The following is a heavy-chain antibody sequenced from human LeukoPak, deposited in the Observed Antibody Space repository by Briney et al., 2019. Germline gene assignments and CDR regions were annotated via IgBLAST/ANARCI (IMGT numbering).Heavy chain of an antibody. CDR3: AKGFYITGTTGSRGMDV. D-gene: IGHD1-7*01. CDR1: GFTFSSYG. CDR2: ISYDGSNK. J-gene: IGHJ6*02. V-gene: IGHV3-30*18. Sequence: PGGSLRLSCAASGFTFSSYGMHWVRQAPGKGLEWVAVISYDGSNKYYADSVKGRFTISRDNSKNTLYLQMNSLRAEDTAVYYCAKGFYITGTTGSRGMDVWGQGTTVTVSS.